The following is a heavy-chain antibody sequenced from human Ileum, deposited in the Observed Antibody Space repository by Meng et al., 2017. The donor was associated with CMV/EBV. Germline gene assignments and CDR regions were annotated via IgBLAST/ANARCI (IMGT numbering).Heavy chain of an antibody. CDR1: GFTFSSYG. J-gene: IGHJ3*02. CDR2: IRDDGSNK. D-gene: IGHD3-16*01. V-gene: IGHV3-30*02. Sequence: GESLKISCAASGFTFSSYGMHWVRQAPGKGLEWVAFIRDDGSNKYYADSVKGRFTISRDNSKNTLYLQMNSLRAEDTAVYYCAKVSYDVVLLAVDIWGQGTMVTVSS. CDR3: AKVSYDVVLLAVDI.